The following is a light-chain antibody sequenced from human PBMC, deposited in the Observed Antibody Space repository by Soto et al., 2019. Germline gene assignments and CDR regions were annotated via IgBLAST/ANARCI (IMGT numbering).Light chain of an antibody. J-gene: IGLJ3*02. CDR1: SSNVGSVYD. CDR2: GNT. CDR3: QSYDRSLSAWV. V-gene: IGLV1-40*01. Sequence: QSVLTQPPSVSGAPGQRVTISCTGSSSNVGSVYDVHWFQKLPGRAPQLLIHGNTNRPSGVPDRFSGSKSGTSASLAITGLQAEDESDYYCQSYDRSLSAWVFGGGTKLTVL.